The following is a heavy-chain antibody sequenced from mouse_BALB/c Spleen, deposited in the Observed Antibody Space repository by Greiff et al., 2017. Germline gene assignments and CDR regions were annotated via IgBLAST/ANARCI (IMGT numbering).Heavy chain of an antibody. V-gene: IGHV5-4*02. CDR1: GFTFSDYY. J-gene: IGHJ3*01. D-gene: IGHD2-1*01. Sequence: EVKVVESGGGLVKPGGSLKLSCAASGFTFSDYYMYWVRQTPEKRLEWVATISDGGSYTYYPDSVKGRFTISRDNAKNNLYLQMSSLKSEDTAMYYCARERGYGNYWFAYWGQGTLVTVSA. CDR3: ARERGYGNYWFAY. CDR2: ISDGGSYT.